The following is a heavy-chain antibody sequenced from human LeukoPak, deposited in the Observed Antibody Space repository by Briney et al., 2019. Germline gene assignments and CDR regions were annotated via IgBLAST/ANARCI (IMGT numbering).Heavy chain of an antibody. D-gene: IGHD1-1*01. CDR3: ATLPGGAGTTTLFDY. V-gene: IGHV3-30*02. Sequence: GGSLRLSCAASGFTFSSYGMHWVRQAPGKGLEWVAFIRYDGSNKYYADSVKGRFTISRDNSKNTLYLQMNSLRAEDTAVYYCATLPGGAGTTTLFDYWGQGTLVTVSS. CDR1: GFTFSSYG. J-gene: IGHJ4*02. CDR2: IRYDGSNK.